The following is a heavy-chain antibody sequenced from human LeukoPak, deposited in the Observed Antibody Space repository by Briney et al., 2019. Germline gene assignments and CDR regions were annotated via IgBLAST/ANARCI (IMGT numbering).Heavy chain of an antibody. V-gene: IGHV1-2*02. J-gene: IGHJ4*02. D-gene: IGHD5-18*01. CDR1: GYTFTGYY. CDR2: INPNSGGT. Sequence: ASVKVSCKASGYTFTGYYMHWVRQAPGQGLEWMGWINPNSGGTNYAQKFQGRVTMTRDTSISTAYMELSRLRSDDTAVYYCARDAPVDTAMALDYWGQRTLVTVPS. CDR3: ARDAPVDTAMALDY.